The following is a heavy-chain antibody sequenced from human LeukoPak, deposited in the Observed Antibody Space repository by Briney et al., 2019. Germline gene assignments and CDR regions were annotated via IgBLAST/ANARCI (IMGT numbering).Heavy chain of an antibody. CDR1: GFTFSSYS. D-gene: IGHD3-10*01. Sequence: GGSLRLSCAASGFTFSSYSMNWVRQAPGKGLEWVSSISSSSYIYYADSVKGRFTISRDNAKNSLYLQMNSLRAEDTAVYYCARDQLYYYGSGMRGNFDYWGQETLVTVSS. V-gene: IGHV3-21*01. CDR2: ISSSSYI. CDR3: ARDQLYYYGSGMRGNFDY. J-gene: IGHJ4*02.